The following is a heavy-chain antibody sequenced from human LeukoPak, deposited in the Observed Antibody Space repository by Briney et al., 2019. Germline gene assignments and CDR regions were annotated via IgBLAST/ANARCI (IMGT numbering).Heavy chain of an antibody. CDR2: IYHSGYT. Sequence: SETLSLTCAVSGYSLSSGYYWGWIRQPPGKGLEWIGNIYHSGYTFYNPSLESRVTISVDTSKNQFSLKLTSVIAADTAVYYCARRGDGYNPDYWGQGTLVTVSS. J-gene: IGHJ4*02. CDR1: GYSLSSGYY. D-gene: IGHD5-24*01. V-gene: IGHV4-38-2*01. CDR3: ARRGDGYNPDY.